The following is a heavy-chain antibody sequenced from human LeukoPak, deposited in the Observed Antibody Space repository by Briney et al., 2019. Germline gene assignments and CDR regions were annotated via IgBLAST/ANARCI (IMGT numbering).Heavy chain of an antibody. D-gene: IGHD3-22*01. CDR1: GFTFSSYW. V-gene: IGHV3-74*01. CDR3: ARLRGHYYDSSGTFDY. Sequence: GGSLRLSCAASGFTFSSYWMHWVRQAPGKGLVWVSRINSDGSSTSYADSAKGRFTISRDNAKNTLYLQMNSLRAEDTAVYYCARLRGHYYDSSGTFDYWGQGTLVTVSS. J-gene: IGHJ4*02. CDR2: INSDGSST.